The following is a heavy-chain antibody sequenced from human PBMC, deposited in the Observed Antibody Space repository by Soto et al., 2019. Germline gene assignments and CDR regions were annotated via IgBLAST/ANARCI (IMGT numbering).Heavy chain of an antibody. J-gene: IGHJ5*02. CDR1: VFSIISCYYY. D-gene: IGHD3-10*01. Sequence: PSDTLSLTCTFSVFSIISCYYYLSFIRQPPWNCLELIVYIYYIGSTYYNPSLKIRVTISLDTSKNQFSLKLSSVTAADTAVYYCDRGRDYYGSGSYYKLDWFDNWGQGTPVTX. CDR2: IYYIGST. V-gene: IGHV4-30-4*02. CDR3: DRGRDYYGSGSYYKLDWFDN.